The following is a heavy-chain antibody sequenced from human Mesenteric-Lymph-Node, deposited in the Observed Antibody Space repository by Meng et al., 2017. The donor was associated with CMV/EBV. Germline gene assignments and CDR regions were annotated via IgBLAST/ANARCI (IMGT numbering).Heavy chain of an antibody. J-gene: IGHJ3*02. CDR3: ARDLTIFGGRYAFDI. CDR1: GFTFSSYS. Sequence: GESLKISCAASGFTFSSYSMNWVRQAPGKGLEWVSSISSSSSYIYYADSVKGRFTISRDNAKNSLYLQMNSLRAEDTAVYYCARDLTIFGGRYAFDIWGQGTMVTVSS. V-gene: IGHV3-21*04. CDR2: ISSSSSYI. D-gene: IGHD3-3*01.